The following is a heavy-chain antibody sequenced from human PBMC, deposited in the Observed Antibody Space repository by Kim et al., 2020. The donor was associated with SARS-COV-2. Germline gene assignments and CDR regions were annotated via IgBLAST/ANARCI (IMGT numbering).Heavy chain of an antibody. CDR3: HIAVVTADYDFGFDV. D-gene: IGHD2-21*02. CDR1: GFNFSNYG. Sequence: GGSLRLSCAASGFNFSNYGMHWVRQAPGKGLEWVAVISHDAKNKHYAESLKGRFTIARDNSRNTVYLQMNNLKPDDTARYLCHIAVVTADYDFGFDVWGAGTMVTVSS. CDR2: ISHDAKNK. J-gene: IGHJ3*01. V-gene: IGHV3-30*03.